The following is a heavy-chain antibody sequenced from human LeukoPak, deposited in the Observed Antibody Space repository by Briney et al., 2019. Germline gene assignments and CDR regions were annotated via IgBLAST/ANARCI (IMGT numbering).Heavy chain of an antibody. D-gene: IGHD3-10*01. CDR2: ISSRSTYI. Sequence: GGSLRLSCAASGFNFNNCTFNWVRQAPGKGLEWVSSISSRSTYIYYADSMKGRFTISRDNAKNSLYLQMNSLRAEDTAVYYCARSPGGTYYYYYMDVWGKGTTVTVFS. CDR3: ARSPGGTYYYYYMDV. V-gene: IGHV3-21*01. CDR1: GFNFNNCT. J-gene: IGHJ6*03.